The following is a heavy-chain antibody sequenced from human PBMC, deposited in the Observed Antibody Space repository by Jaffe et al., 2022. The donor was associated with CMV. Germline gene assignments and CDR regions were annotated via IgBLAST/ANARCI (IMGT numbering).Heavy chain of an antibody. V-gene: IGHV3-7*03. Sequence: EVQLVESGGDLVQPGGSLRLSCEASGFTFTNYWMVWVRQAPGKGLEWVANVKEDGSEKKYADSVKGRFTISRDNAKNSVYLQMNSLRVEDTAVYYCVRDEGWFDTWGQGTLVTVSS. CDR1: GFTFTNYW. J-gene: IGHJ5*02. CDR2: VKEDGSEK. CDR3: VRDEGWFDT.